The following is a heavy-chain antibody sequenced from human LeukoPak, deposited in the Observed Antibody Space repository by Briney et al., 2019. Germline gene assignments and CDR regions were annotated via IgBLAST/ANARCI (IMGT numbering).Heavy chain of an antibody. CDR3: AXXXGSYSHWFDP. J-gene: IGHJ5*02. Sequence: SETLSLTCTVSGGSINTYYWSWIRQPAGKGLEWIGRIYTSGSTNYNPSLKSRVTMSVDTSKNQFSLKLSSVTAADTAVYYCAXXXGSYSHWFDPWGQGTLVTVSS. CDR1: GGSINTYY. CDR2: IYTSGST. V-gene: IGHV4-4*07. D-gene: IGHD3-10*01.